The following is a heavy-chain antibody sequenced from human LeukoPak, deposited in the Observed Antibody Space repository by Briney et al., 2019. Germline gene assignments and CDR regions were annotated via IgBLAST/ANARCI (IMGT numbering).Heavy chain of an antibody. D-gene: IGHD6-19*01. CDR3: AKDARRSSGWWFFDH. J-gene: IGHJ4*02. Sequence: PGGSLRLSCIASGFTFSNAWMTWVRQAPGKGLEWVSAISDSGDRTYYADSVKGRFTLSRDNSKNTLYLQMNSLRAEDTAVYYCAKDARRSSGWWFFDHWGQGTLVTVSS. V-gene: IGHV3-23*01. CDR1: GFTFSNAW. CDR2: ISDSGDRT.